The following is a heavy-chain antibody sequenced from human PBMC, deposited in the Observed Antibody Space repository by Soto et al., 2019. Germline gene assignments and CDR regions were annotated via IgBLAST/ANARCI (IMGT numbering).Heavy chain of an antibody. D-gene: IGHD4-17*01. CDR1: GYTFTSYA. V-gene: IGHV1-3*01. Sequence: ASVKVSCKASGYTFTSYAMHWVRQAPGQRLEWTGWINAGNGNTKYSQKFQGRVTITRDTSASTAYMELSSLRSEDTAVYYCAGGLLPYGDYPSAFDIWGQGTMVTVSS. CDR3: AGGLLPYGDYPSAFDI. J-gene: IGHJ3*02. CDR2: INAGNGNT.